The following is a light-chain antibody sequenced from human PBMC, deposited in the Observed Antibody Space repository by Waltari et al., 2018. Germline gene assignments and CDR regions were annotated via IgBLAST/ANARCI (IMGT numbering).Light chain of an antibody. Sequence: DIVMTQSPLSLPVTPGEPASISCRSSQSLLHSNGYNYLDWYVQKPGQSPQLLIYLASIRASGVPDRFSGSGSGTDFTLKISRVEAEDVGIYYCMQALQIPDTFGQGTRLEIK. J-gene: IGKJ5*01. CDR1: QSLLHSNGYNY. CDR3: MQALQIPDT. CDR2: LAS. V-gene: IGKV2-28*01.